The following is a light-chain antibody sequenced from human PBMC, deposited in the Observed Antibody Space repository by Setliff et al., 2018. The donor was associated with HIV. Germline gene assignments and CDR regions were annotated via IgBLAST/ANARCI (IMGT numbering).Light chain of an antibody. CDR3: APYRRPATYV. CDR2: DVR. CDR1: SSDVGGYDF. V-gene: IGLV2-14*03. Sequence: QSALTQPASVSGSPGQSITISCIGTSSDVGGYDFVSWYQQRPGKAPQLIIFDVRERPSGVSQRFAGAKSGNTASLTISGLQTEDEADYFCAPYRRPATYVFGSGTKVTVL. J-gene: IGLJ1*01.